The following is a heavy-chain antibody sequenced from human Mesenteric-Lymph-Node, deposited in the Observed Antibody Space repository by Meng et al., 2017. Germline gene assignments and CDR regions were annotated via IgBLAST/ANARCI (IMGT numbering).Heavy chain of an antibody. CDR2: IYTSGST. J-gene: IGHJ4*02. CDR1: GDSISSATSY. CDR3: ARVWIAAAGLYYFDY. V-gene: IGHV4-61*02. D-gene: IGHD6-13*01. Sequence: SETLSLTCTVSGDSISSATSYWSWLRQPAGKGLEWIGRIYTSGSTNYNPSLKSRVTISVDTSKNQFSLKLSSVTAADTAVYYCARVWIAAAGLYYFDYWGQGTLVTVSS.